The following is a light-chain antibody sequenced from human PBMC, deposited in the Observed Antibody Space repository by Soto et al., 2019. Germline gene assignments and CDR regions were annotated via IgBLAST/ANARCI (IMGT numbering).Light chain of an antibody. Sequence: EIMLTQSASTLSLSPGERATLSCRSSQSFSDYLAWYQQEPGQAPRLLVYDASTRATGIPARFRGSGSGKDFTLNISSLEPEDFAVYYCQLRNNWPPSITFGQGTRLEIK. CDR3: QLRNNWPPSIT. J-gene: IGKJ5*01. CDR2: DAS. V-gene: IGKV3-11*01. CDR1: QSFSDY.